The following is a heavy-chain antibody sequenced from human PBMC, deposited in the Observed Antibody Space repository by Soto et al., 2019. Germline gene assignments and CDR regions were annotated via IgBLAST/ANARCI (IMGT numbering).Heavy chain of an antibody. CDR1: GGSFSGYY. D-gene: IGHD3-3*01. CDR2: INHSGST. J-gene: IGHJ6*02. V-gene: IGHV4-34*01. Sequence: PSETLSLTCAVYGGSFSGYYWSWIRQPPGKGLEWIGEINHSGSTNYNPSLKSRVTISVDTSKNQFSLKLSSVTAADTAVYYCARRRFFVYYYYGMDVWGQGTTVT. CDR3: ARRRFFVYYYYGMDV.